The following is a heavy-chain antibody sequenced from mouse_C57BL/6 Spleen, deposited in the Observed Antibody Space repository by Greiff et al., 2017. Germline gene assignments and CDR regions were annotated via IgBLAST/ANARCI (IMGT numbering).Heavy chain of an antibody. CDR3: ARRQDGYDGGFAY. D-gene: IGHD2-2*01. CDR1: GYTFTDYN. Sequence: VQLQQSGHELVKPGASVKIPCKASGYTFTDYNMDWVKQSHGKSLEWIGDINPNNGGTIYNQKFKGKATLTVDKSSSTAYMELRSLTSEDNAVYYCARRQDGYDGGFAYWGQGTLVTVSA. V-gene: IGHV1-18*01. CDR2: INPNNGGT. J-gene: IGHJ3*01.